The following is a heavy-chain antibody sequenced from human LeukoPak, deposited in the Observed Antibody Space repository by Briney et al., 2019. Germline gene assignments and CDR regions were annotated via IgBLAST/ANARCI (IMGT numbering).Heavy chain of an antibody. CDR3: AKDRYSSGWYIYYFDY. CDR1: GFTFSSYG. D-gene: IGHD6-19*01. CDR2: IRYDGSNK. V-gene: IGHV3-30*02. Sequence: PGGSLRLSCAASGFTFSSYGMHWVRQAPGKGLEWVAFIRYDGSNKYYADSVKGRFTISRDNSKNTLYLQMNSLRAEDTAVYYCAKDRYSSGWYIYYFDYWGQGTLVTVSS. J-gene: IGHJ4*02.